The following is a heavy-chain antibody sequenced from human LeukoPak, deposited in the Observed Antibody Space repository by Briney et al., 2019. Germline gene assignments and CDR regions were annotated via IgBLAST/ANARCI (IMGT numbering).Heavy chain of an antibody. V-gene: IGHV3-64D*06. Sequence: PGGSLRLSCSASGFIFSDYAMRWVRQAPGKGLEYISAISSDGDRTYFTDSVKGRFTIPRDNSKNMLYLQMSSLRAEDTAMYYCVEDRVTWRTVFLDYWGQGTLVTVSS. CDR1: GFIFSDYA. CDR3: VEDRVTWRTVFLDY. CDR2: ISSDGDRT. D-gene: IGHD3/OR15-3a*01. J-gene: IGHJ4*02.